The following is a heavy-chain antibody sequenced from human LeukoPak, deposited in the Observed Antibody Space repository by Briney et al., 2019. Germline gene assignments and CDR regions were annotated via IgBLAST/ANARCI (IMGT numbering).Heavy chain of an antibody. D-gene: IGHD6-13*01. V-gene: IGHV1-18*01. J-gene: IGHJ4*02. Sequence: ASVKVSCKASGYTFSNYAINWVRQAPGQGLEWMGWISTYNGNTNYAQKLQDRVTMTTDTSTSTAYMELRSLRSDDTAMYYCAREGIRIAAAGTIDYWGQGTLVTVSS. CDR3: AREGIRIAAAGTIDY. CDR1: GYTFSNYA. CDR2: ISTYNGNT.